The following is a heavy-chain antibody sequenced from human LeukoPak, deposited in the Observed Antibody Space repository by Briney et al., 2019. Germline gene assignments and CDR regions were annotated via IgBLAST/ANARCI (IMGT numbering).Heavy chain of an antibody. CDR3: AKDSQVAAHDAFDI. CDR2: IWYGGSNK. D-gene: IGHD2-15*01. Sequence: GGSLRLSCAASGFTFSSYGMHWVRQAPGKGLEWVAVIWYGGSNKYYADSVKGRFTISRDNSKNTLYLQMNSLRAEDTAVYYCAKDSQVAAHDAFDIWGQGTMVTVSS. CDR1: GFTFSSYG. V-gene: IGHV3-30*02. J-gene: IGHJ3*02.